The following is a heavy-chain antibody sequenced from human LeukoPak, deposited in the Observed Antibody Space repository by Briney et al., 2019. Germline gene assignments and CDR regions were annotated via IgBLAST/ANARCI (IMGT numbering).Heavy chain of an antibody. Sequence: GGSLILSCAASGFTFDDYGMSWVRHAPGKGLEWVSGINWNGGSTVYADSVKGRFTISRDNAKNSLYLQMNSLRAEDTALYYCARGLYYYDSSGYYYLGYWGQGTLVTVSS. J-gene: IGHJ4*02. D-gene: IGHD3-22*01. CDR1: GFTFDDYG. V-gene: IGHV3-20*04. CDR2: INWNGGST. CDR3: ARGLYYYDSSGYYYLGY.